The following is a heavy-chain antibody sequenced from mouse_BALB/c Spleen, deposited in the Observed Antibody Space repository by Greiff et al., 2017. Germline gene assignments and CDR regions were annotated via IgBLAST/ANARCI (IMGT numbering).Heavy chain of an antibody. CDR3: ARDNLYGSSYGGFAY. J-gene: IGHJ3*01. CDR1: GYSITSGYY. Sequence: EVKLMESGPGLVKPSQSLSLTCSVTGYSITSGYYWNWIRQFPGNKLEWMGYISYDGSNNYNPSLKNRISITRDTSKNQFFLKLNSVTTEDTATYYCARDNLYGSSYGGFAYWGQGTLVTVSA. D-gene: IGHD1-1*01. CDR2: ISYDGSN. V-gene: IGHV3-6*02.